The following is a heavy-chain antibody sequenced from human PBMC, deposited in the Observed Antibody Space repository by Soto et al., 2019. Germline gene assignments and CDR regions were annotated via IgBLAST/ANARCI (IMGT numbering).Heavy chain of an antibody. CDR2: ISSSSSTI. V-gene: IGHV3-48*01. Sequence: GGSLRLSCVASGFTFSYYIMNWVRQAPGKGLEWVSYISSSSSTIYYADSVKGRFTISRDNSKNTLYLQMNSLRAEDTAVYYCAKPHDYGDYYGMDVWGQGTTVTVSS. CDR1: GFTFSYYI. D-gene: IGHD4-17*01. CDR3: AKPHDYGDYYGMDV. J-gene: IGHJ6*02.